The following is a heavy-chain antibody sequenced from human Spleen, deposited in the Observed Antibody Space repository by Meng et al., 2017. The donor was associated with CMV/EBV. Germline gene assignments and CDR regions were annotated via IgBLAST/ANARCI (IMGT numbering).Heavy chain of an antibody. CDR3: AREDYFDGSGVDY. V-gene: IGHV1-2*06. D-gene: IGHD3-22*01. CDR2: INPHSGGA. J-gene: IGHJ4*02. Sequence: CKAFGFNFTGYYIYWVRQAPGQGLEWMGRINPHSGGAKYAQRFQGRVTMSRDTSISTAYMELSGLTSDDTALYYCAREDYFDGSGVDYWGQGTLVTVSS. CDR1: GFNFTGYY.